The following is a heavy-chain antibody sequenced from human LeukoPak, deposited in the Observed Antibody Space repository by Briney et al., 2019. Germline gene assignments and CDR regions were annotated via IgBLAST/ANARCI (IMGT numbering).Heavy chain of an antibody. CDR2: IWYDGSKT. CDR3: AREEEWYASGTYYKGFDS. J-gene: IGHJ4*02. CDR1: GFTFSSYG. Sequence: GGSLRLSCAASGFTFSSYGMHWVRQAPGKGLEWVAVIWYDGSKTYYADSVKGRFTISRDNAKNSLYLQMNSLRADDTAVYYCAREEEWYASGTYYKGFDSWGQGTLVTVSS. D-gene: IGHD3-10*01. V-gene: IGHV3-33*08.